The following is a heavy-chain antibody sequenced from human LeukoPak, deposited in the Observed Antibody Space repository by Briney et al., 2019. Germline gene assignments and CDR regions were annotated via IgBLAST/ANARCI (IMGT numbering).Heavy chain of an antibody. D-gene: IGHD1-1*01. Sequence: GGSLKLSCAASGFTFSGSAMHWVRQASGKGLEWVGRIRSKANSYATAYAASVKGRFTISRDDSKNTAYLQMNSLKTEDTAVYYCTTFLSGGTEAPWGQGALVTVSS. J-gene: IGHJ5*02. CDR3: TTFLSGGTEAP. CDR1: GFTFSGSA. CDR2: IRSKANSYAT. V-gene: IGHV3-73*01.